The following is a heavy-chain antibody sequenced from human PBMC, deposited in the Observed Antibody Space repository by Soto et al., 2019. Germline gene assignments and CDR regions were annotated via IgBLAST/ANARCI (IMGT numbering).Heavy chain of an antibody. V-gene: IGHV4-39*01. J-gene: IGHJ4*02. Sequence: QLQLQESGPGLVKPSETLSLTCTVSGGSISSTSYYWAWIRQPPGKGLEWIGCIYYTGNTYYNPSLKSRVTITVGTSKNQLPLKLSSVTAADTAVYYCARHLHPSIGKPPILYRGQGTLVTVSS. CDR3: ARHLHPSIGKPPILY. CDR1: GGSISSTSYY. D-gene: IGHD6-6*01. CDR2: IYYTGNT.